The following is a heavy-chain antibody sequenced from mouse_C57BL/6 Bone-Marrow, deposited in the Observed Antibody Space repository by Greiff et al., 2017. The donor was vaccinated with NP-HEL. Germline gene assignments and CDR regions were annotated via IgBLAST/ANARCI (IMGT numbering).Heavy chain of an antibody. J-gene: IGHJ4*01. CDR1: GYTFTDYN. CDR2: INPNNGGT. V-gene: IGHV1-22*01. D-gene: IGHD2-4*01. CDR3: ASSTMIKRDYAMDY. Sequence: VQLQQSGPELVKPGASVKMSCKASGYTFTDYNMHWVKQSHGKSLEWIGYINPNNGGTSYNQKFKGKATLTVNKSSSTAYMELRSLTSEDSAVYYCASSTMIKRDYAMDYWGQGTSVTVSS.